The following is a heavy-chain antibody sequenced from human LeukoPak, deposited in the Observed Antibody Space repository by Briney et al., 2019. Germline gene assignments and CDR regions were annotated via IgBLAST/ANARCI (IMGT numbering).Heavy chain of an antibody. CDR3: ASQYGGATPDY. V-gene: IGHV4-59*08. D-gene: IGHD5-12*01. J-gene: IGHJ4*02. CDR2: IYYSGST. CDR1: GDSISSYY. Sequence: PSETLSLTCTVSGDSISSYYWSWIRQPPGKGLEWIGYIYYSGSTNYNPSLKSRVTISVDTSKNQFSLKLSSVTAADTAVYYCASQYGGATPDYWGQGTLVTVSS.